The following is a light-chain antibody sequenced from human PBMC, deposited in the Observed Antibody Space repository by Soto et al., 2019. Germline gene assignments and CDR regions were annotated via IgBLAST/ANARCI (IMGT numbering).Light chain of an antibody. CDR2: GAS. CDR1: QSVSSN. CDR3: QQYNDWPFT. Sequence: EIVMTQSPATLSVSPGERATLSCRASQSVSSNLAWYQQKPGQAPRLLIYGASTRATGFPARFSGSESGTEFTLTITSLQSEDFAVYYCQQYNDWPFTFGPGTRVDIK. J-gene: IGKJ3*01. V-gene: IGKV3-15*01.